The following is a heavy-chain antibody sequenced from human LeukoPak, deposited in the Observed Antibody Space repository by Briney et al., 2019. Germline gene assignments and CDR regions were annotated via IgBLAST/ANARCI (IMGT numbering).Heavy chain of an antibody. CDR3: ARQGNGGYPFDF. CDR2: ISGSGNNR. Sequence: GGSLRLSCAASGFTFKSFSMNWVRQTPGKGLEWVSAISGSGNNRYYADSLKGRFTVSRDNARDSLYLQMSSLRAEDTAVYYCARQGNGGYPFDFWGQGTLVTVSS. J-gene: IGHJ4*02. CDR1: GFTFKSFS. V-gene: IGHV3-21*01. D-gene: IGHD4-17*01.